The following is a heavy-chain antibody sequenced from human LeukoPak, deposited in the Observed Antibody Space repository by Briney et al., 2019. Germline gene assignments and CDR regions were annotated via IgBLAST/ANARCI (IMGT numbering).Heavy chain of an antibody. D-gene: IGHD5-12*01. J-gene: IGHJ5*02. CDR3: AKTVGGVATPWFDP. V-gene: IGHV1-69*04. CDR1: GGTFSSYA. Sequence: SVKVSCKASGGTFSSYAISWVRQAPGQGLEWMGRIIPILGIANYAQKFQGRVTITADKSTSTAYMELSSLRSEDTAVYYCAKTVGGVATPWFDPWGQGSLVTVSS. CDR2: IIPILGIA.